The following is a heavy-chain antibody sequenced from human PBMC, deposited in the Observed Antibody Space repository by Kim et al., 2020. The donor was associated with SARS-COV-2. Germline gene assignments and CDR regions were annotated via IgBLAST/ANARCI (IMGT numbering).Heavy chain of an antibody. J-gene: IGHJ4*02. D-gene: IGHD3-3*01. V-gene: IGHV4-31*02. Sequence: LKSRVTISVDTSKNQFSLKLSSVTAADTAVYYCARDGYDFWSGYRGIDYWGQGTLVTVSS. CDR3: ARDGYDFWSGYRGIDY.